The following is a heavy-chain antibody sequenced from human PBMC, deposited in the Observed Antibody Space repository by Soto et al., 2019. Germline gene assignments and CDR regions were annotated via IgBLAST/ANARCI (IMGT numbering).Heavy chain of an antibody. CDR1: GGSISSSY. CDR3: AREFGFEAAEFDY. V-gene: IGHV4-59*01. J-gene: IGHJ4*02. CDR2: VHFSGST. Sequence: SETLSLTCTVSGGSISSSYWSWIRQPPGKGLEWIGNVHFSGSTYYNPSLRSRVSISLDTSTNKFSLNLSSVTAADTAVYFCAREFGFEAAEFDYWGQGALVTVSS. D-gene: IGHD6-13*01.